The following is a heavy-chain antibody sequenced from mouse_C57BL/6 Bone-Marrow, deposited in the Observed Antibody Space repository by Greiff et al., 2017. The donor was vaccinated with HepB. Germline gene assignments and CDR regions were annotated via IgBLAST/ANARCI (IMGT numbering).Heavy chain of an antibody. CDR3: ARQGTGTGFDY. V-gene: IGHV5-12*01. Sequence: EVQGVESGGGLVQPGGSLKLSCAASGSTFSDYYMYWVRQTPEKRLEWVAYISNGGGSTYYPDTVKGRFTISRDNAKNTLYLQMSRLKSEDTAMYYCARQGTGTGFDYWGQGTTLAVSS. D-gene: IGHD4-1*01. CDR1: GSTFSDYY. J-gene: IGHJ2*01. CDR2: ISNGGGST.